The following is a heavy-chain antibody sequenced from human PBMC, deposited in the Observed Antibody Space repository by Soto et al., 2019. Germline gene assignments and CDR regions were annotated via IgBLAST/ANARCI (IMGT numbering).Heavy chain of an antibody. V-gene: IGHV4-31*03. CDR3: ARALGYCSSTSCYSPYYYGMDV. CDR1: GGSISSGGYY. CDR2: IYYSGST. Sequence: SEAVSLTCTVSGGSISSGGYYWSWIRQHPGKGLEWIGYIYYSGSTYYNPSLKSRVTISVDTSKNQFSLKLSSVTAADTAVYYCARALGYCSSTSCYSPYYYGMDVWGQGTTVTVSS. J-gene: IGHJ6*02. D-gene: IGHD2-2*02.